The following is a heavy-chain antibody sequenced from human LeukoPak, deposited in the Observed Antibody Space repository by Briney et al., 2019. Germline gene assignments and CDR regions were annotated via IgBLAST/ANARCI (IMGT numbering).Heavy chain of an antibody. CDR2: IYYSGST. D-gene: IGHD5-24*01. J-gene: IGHJ5*02. V-gene: IGHV4-61*01. CDR1: GVSISSSNSY. CDR3: ARSGDGYNVSPFDP. Sequence: SETLSLTCTVSGVSISSSNSYWSWIRQPPGKGLEWIGYIYYSGSTNYNPSLKSRVTISVDTSKNQFSLKLSSVTAADTAVYYCARSGDGYNVSPFDPWGQGTLVTVSS.